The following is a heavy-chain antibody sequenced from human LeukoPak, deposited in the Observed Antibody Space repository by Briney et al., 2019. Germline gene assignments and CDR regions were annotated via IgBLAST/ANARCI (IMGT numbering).Heavy chain of an antibody. J-gene: IGHJ3*02. Sequence: SETLSLTCTVSGGSISSYYWSWIRQPPGKGLEWIGYIYYSGSTNYNPSLKSRVTISVDTSKNQFSLKLSSVTAADTAVYYCAREVQLGRRPDAFDIWGQGTMVTVSS. CDR2: IYYSGST. CDR1: GGSISSYY. V-gene: IGHV4-59*01. D-gene: IGHD1-1*01. CDR3: AREVQLGRRPDAFDI.